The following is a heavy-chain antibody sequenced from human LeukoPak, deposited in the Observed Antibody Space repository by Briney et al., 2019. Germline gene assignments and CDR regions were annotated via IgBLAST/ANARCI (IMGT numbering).Heavy chain of an antibody. V-gene: IGHV3-23*01. CDR3: AKQLGYCSDGSCYFPY. D-gene: IGHD2-15*01. Sequence: GGSLRLSCAASRFAFNKFAMSWVRQAPGKGLEWVSAISNNGGYTYYADSVQGRFTISRDNSKSTLCLQMNSLRAEDTAVYYCAKQLGYCSDGSCYFPYWGQGTLVTVSS. CDR2: ISNNGGYT. J-gene: IGHJ4*02. CDR1: RFAFNKFA.